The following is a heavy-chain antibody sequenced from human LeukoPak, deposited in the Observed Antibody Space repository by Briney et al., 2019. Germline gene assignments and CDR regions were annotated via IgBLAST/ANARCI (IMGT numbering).Heavy chain of an antibody. J-gene: IGHJ4*02. Sequence: SVKVSCKASGGTFSSYTISWVRHAPGQGLGWMGRIIPILGIANYAQKFHGRVTITTDESTSTAYMELSSLRSEDTAVYYCARLYYDSSGYYPLTLDYWGQGTLVSVSS. V-gene: IGHV1-69*02. CDR2: IIPILGIA. CDR1: GGTFSSYT. D-gene: IGHD3-22*01. CDR3: ARLYYDSSGYYPLTLDY.